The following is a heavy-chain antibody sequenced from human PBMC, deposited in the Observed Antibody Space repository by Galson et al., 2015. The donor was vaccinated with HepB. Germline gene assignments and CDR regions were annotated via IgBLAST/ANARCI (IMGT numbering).Heavy chain of an antibody. J-gene: IGHJ4*02. V-gene: IGHV4-61*01. CDR1: GGSVSSGNYY. D-gene: IGHD2-2*01. CDR3: ARAVVPAPAPFDY. CDR2: IYYSGST. Sequence: LSLTCTVSGGSVSSGNYYWSWIRQPPGKGLEWIGYIYYSGSTNYNPSLKSRVTTSVDTSKNQFSLKVSSVTAADTAVYYCARAVVPAPAPFDYWGQGALVTVSS.